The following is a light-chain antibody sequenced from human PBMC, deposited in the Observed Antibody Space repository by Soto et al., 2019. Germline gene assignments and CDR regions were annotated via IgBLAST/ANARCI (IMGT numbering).Light chain of an antibody. Sequence: QSVLTQPASVSGSPGQTIIISCTGTSSDVGGYNFVSWYQQHPGKAPELLIYEVTNRPSGFSNPFSVSKSGNTASLTIAGLQAEDEANYYCHSSAGSSTLVFGTGTKVTVL. J-gene: IGLJ1*01. V-gene: IGLV2-14*01. CDR1: SSDVGGYNF. CDR3: HSSAGSSTLV. CDR2: EVT.